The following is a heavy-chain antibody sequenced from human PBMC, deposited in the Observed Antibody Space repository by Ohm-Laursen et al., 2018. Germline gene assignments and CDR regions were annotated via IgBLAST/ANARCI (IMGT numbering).Heavy chain of an antibody. CDR3: AKGDTTYSNSYFDY. D-gene: IGHD4-11*01. V-gene: IGHV3-23*01. Sequence: SLRLSCAASGFSFSRNAMTWVRQAPGKGLEWVSSISPIGDYIYYGGPVKGRFTVSRDNSKNTVYLQMNSLRGGDTAVYYCAKGDTTYSNSYFDYWGQGTLVTVSS. CDR2: ISPIGDYI. J-gene: IGHJ4*02. CDR1: GFSFSRNA.